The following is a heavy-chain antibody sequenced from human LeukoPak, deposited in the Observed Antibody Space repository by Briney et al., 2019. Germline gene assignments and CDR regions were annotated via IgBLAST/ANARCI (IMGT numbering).Heavy chain of an antibody. V-gene: IGHV3-74*01. CDR3: ARDQGGVGY. D-gene: IGHD3-16*01. Sequence: GGSLRLSCAASGFTFSSYGMHWVRQSPGKCLVWVSRINSDGSSTSYADSVKGRFTISRDNAKNSLYLQMNSLRAEDTAVYYCARDQGGVGYWGQGTLVTVSS. CDR2: INSDGSST. CDR1: GFTFSSYG. J-gene: IGHJ4*02.